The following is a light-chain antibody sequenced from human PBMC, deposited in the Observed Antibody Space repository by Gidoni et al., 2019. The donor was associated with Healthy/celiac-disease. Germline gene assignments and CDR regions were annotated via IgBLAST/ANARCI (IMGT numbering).Light chain of an antibody. V-gene: IGKV1-8*01. CDR2: AAS. J-gene: IGKJ1*01. CDR1: QGISSY. CDR3: QQYYSYPQT. Sequence: AIRMTQSPSSFSASTGYIVTINCRASQGISSYLAWYQQKPGKAPKLLIYAASTLQSGVPSRFSGSGSGTDFTLTISCLQSEDFATYYCQQYYSYPQTFGQGTKVEIK.